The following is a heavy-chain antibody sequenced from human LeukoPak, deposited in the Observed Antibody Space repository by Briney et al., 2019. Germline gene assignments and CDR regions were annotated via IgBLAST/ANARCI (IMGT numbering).Heavy chain of an antibody. CDR3: ARGYDNSGSGDAFDI. D-gene: IGHD3-22*01. Sequence: ASVKVSCKASGYTFTGYYMHWVRQAPGRGLEWMGWINPNSGGTNYAQKFQGRVTMTRDTSISTAYMELNRLRSDDTAVYYCARGYDNSGSGDAFDIWGQGTMVTVSS. CDR2: INPNSGGT. J-gene: IGHJ3*02. V-gene: IGHV1-2*02. CDR1: GYTFTGYY.